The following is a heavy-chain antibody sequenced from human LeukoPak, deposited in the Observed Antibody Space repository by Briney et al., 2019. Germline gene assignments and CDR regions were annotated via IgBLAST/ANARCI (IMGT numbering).Heavy chain of an antibody. V-gene: IGHV3-23*01. CDR3: APYKTVAGTWFYFDY. J-gene: IGHJ4*02. D-gene: IGHD6-19*01. CDR2: ISGSGGST. CDR1: GFTFSSYA. Sequence: GGSLRLSCAASGFTFSSYAMSWVRQAPGKGLEWVSAISGSGGSTYYADSVKGRFTISRDNSKNTLYLQMNSLRAEDTAVYYCAPYKTVAGTWFYFDYWGQGTLVTVSS.